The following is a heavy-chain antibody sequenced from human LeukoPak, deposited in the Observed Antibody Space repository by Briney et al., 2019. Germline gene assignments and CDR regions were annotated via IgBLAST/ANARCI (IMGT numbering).Heavy chain of an antibody. CDR3: ARDEYSSSWYYFNY. CDR2: INWNGDST. V-gene: IGHV3-20*04. CDR1: GFTFDDYG. D-gene: IGHD6-13*01. J-gene: IGHJ4*02. Sequence: GGSLRLSCAASGFTFDDYGMSWVRQAPGKGLDWVSGINWNGDSTGYADSVKGRFTISRDNAKNSLYLQMNSLRAEDTALYYCARDEYSSSWYYFNYWGQGTLVTVSS.